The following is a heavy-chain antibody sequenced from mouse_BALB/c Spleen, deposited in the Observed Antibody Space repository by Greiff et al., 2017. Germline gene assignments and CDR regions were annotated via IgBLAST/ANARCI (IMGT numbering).Heavy chain of an antibody. CDR3: ARSRYDGDYAMDY. CDR1: GFNIKDYY. D-gene: IGHD2-14*01. CDR2: IDPENGNT. Sequence: EVKLVESGAELVRPGALVKLSCKASGFNIKDYYMHWVKQRPEQGLEWIGWIDPENGNTIYDPKFQGKASITADTSSNTAYLQLSSLTSEDTAVYYCARSRYDGDYAMDYWGQGTSVTVSS. J-gene: IGHJ4*01. V-gene: IGHV14-1*02.